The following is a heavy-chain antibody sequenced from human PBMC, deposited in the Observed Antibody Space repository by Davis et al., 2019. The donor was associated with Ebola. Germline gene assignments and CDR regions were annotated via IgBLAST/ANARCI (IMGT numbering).Heavy chain of an antibody. J-gene: IGHJ3*02. V-gene: IGHV1-2*06. CDR2: INPNGGGT. D-gene: IGHD2-21*02. CDR3: ARLTMTAIVGAFDI. Sequence: AASVKVSCKASGYTFTGYYMHWVRQAPGQGLEWMGRINPNGGGTNYAQKLQGRVIMTGDTSISTAYMELSRLRSDDTAVYYCARLTMTAIVGAFDIWGQGTMVTVSS. CDR1: GYTFTGYY.